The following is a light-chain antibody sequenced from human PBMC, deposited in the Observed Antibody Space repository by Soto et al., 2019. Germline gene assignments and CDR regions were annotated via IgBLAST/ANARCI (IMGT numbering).Light chain of an antibody. CDR1: QNVNRY. V-gene: IGKV1-39*01. CDR3: QQSHTPPLT. CDR2: AAY. J-gene: IGKJ4*01. Sequence: IQLTQSPSSLSASVGDRVTITCRTSQNVNRYLNWYQEQPGKAPKLLIYAAYILQSGVPSRFSGSGSGTDFTLTISSLHPEDFATYFCQQSHTPPLTFGGGTKVDI.